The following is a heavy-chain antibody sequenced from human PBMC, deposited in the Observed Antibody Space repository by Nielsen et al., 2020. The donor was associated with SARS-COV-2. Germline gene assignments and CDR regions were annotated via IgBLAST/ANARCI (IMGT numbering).Heavy chain of an antibody. CDR1: GGSFSCYY. V-gene: IGHV4-34*01. D-gene: IGHD2/OR15-2a*01. CDR2: INHRGST. CDR3: ATILSDAFDI. J-gene: IGHJ3*02. Sequence: SETLPLTCAVYGGSFSCYYWSWIRQPPGKGLEWIGEINHRGSTNYNPPLKSRVTISVDTSKNQFSLKLSSVTAADTAVYYCATILSDAFDIWGQGTMVTVSS.